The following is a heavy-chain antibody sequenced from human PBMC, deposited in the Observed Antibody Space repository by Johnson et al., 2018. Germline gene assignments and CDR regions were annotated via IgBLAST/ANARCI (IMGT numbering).Heavy chain of an antibody. Sequence: VQLVESGGVVVQPGGSLRLSCAASGFTFDYYSMHWVRQAPGKGLEWVSLISWDGGSTYYADSVKGRFTISRDNRKNSLYLQMNSLRTEDTALYYCAKDISRVGIAAAGTVGFQHWGQGTLVTVSS. V-gene: IGHV3-43*01. J-gene: IGHJ1*01. CDR2: ISWDGGST. D-gene: IGHD6-13*01. CDR1: GFTFDYYS. CDR3: AKDISRVGIAAAGTVGFQH.